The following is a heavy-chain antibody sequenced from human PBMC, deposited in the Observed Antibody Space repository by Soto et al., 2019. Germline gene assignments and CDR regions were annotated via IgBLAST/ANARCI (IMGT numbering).Heavy chain of an antibody. CDR2: ISGSGGST. J-gene: IGHJ4*02. CDR3: AKFLPKSTIFGVVPNEPLDYYDY. Sequence: GGSLRLSCAASVFTFSSYAMSWVRQAPGKGLEWVSAISGSGGSTYYADSVKGRFTISRDNSKNTLYLQMNSLRAEDTAVYYCAKFLPKSTIFGVVPNEPLDYYDYWGQGTLVTVSS. D-gene: IGHD3-3*01. V-gene: IGHV3-23*01. CDR1: VFTFSSYA.